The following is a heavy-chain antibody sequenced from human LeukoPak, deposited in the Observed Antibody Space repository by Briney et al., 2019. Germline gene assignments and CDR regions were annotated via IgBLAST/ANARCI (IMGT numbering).Heavy chain of an antibody. CDR3: ARARGVGDALDI. D-gene: IGHD1-26*01. CDR2: VYSAGST. V-gene: IGHV3-66*01. Sequence: GGSLRLSCAASGFTVSSNYMSWVRQAPGKGLEWVSVVYSAGSTYYADSVKGRFTISRDNSKNTLYLQMNSLRAEDTAVYYCARARGVGDALDIWGQGTLVTVSS. CDR1: GFTVSSNY. J-gene: IGHJ3*02.